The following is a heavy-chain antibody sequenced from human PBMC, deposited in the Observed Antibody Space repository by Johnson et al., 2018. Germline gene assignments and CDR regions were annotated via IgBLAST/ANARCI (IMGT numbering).Heavy chain of an antibody. Sequence: VQLLETGGGVVQPGTSLTLSCFTSGVTVTSYTWHWVRQAPGKGLEWVAVIWYDGSQTVYGDSVKGRSTISRDNSNVYLQMNSLRAEDTAVYFCARDRPSSLPNDALDLWGLGKMVTVSS. V-gene: IGHV3-33*01. CDR3: ARDRPSSLPNDALDL. D-gene: IGHD6-19*01. J-gene: IGHJ3*01. CDR2: IWYDGSQT. CDR1: GVTVTSYT.